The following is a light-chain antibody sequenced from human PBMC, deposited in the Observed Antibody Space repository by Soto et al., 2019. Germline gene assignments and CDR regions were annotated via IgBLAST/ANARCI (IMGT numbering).Light chain of an antibody. CDR3: QQFNNYPPWT. V-gene: IGKV1D-13*01. Sequence: AIQLTQSPSSLSASVGDRVTITCRASQGISSALAWYQQKPGKAPKLLICDASTSESGVPSRFSGSGSVTDFSLTISSLQPEDFATYYCQQFNNYPPWTFGQGTKVDIK. J-gene: IGKJ1*01. CDR2: DAS. CDR1: QGISSA.